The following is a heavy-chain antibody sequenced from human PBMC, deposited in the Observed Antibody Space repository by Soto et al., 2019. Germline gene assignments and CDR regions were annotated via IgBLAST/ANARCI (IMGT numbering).Heavy chain of an antibody. CDR1: GFTFRTYA. CDR2: ISGSGSFT. Sequence: GGSLRRACAASGFTFRTYAMNWVRQAPGKGLEWISAISGSGSFTHYADSVRGRFTISRDNSQNQLYLQMNNLRGDDTAMYYCAKIPTGSGSSKFDYWGQGIQVTVS. V-gene: IGHV3-23*01. J-gene: IGHJ4*02. D-gene: IGHD3-10*01. CDR3: AKIPTGSGSSKFDY.